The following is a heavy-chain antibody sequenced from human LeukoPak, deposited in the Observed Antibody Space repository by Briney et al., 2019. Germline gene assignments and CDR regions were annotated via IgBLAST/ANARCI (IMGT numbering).Heavy chain of an antibody. CDR3: ARGLWGGSYPHWYFDL. D-gene: IGHD1-26*01. CDR2: VYYSGSA. CDR1: GGSLSRNSDY. J-gene: IGHJ2*01. V-gene: IGHV4-39*07. Sequence: PSETLSLTCTVSGGSLSRNSDYWGWIRQPPGKGLEWIGSVYYSGSAYYNPSLESRVTLSVDTSKNQFSLNLRSVTAADTAVFYCARGLWGGSYPHWYFDLWGRGTLVAVSS.